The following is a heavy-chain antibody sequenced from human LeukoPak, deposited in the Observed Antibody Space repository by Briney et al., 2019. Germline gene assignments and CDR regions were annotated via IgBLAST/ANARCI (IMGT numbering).Heavy chain of an antibody. Sequence: PGGSLRLSCAASGFTVSSNYMSWVRQAPGKGLEWVGFIRSKAYGGTTEYAASVKGRFTISRDDSKSIAYLQMNSLKTEDTAVYYCTSSESSGGDYWGQGTLVTVSS. J-gene: IGHJ4*02. CDR2: IRSKAYGGTT. D-gene: IGHD6-19*01. V-gene: IGHV3-49*04. CDR3: TSSESSGGDY. CDR1: GFTVSSNY.